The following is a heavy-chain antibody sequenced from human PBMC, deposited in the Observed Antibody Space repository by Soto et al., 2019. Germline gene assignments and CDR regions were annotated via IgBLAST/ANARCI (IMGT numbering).Heavy chain of an antibody. CDR2: IIPIFGTA. D-gene: IGHD1-26*01. Sequence: GASVKLSCKASGGTFSSYARSWLRQAPEKGLEWMGGIIPIFGTANYAQKFQGRVTITADESTSTAYMELSSLRSEDTAVYYCASRRYSGSPKPQLGYYYYYGMDVWGQGTTVTVS. CDR1: GGTFSSYA. V-gene: IGHV1-69*13. J-gene: IGHJ6*02. CDR3: ASRRYSGSPKPQLGYYYYYGMDV.